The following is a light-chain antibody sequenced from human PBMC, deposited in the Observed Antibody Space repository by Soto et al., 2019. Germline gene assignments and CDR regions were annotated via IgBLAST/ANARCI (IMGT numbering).Light chain of an antibody. CDR1: NSDVGIYDF. CDR2: VVS. Sequence: QSALTQPASVSGTPGQSITISCTGSNSDVGIYDFVSWYQHHPGRAPKLIVSVVSHRPSGVSNRFSGSKSGNTASLTISGLQSEDEADYYCISYTSDDVRYVFGTGTKLTVL. CDR3: ISYTSDDVRYV. V-gene: IGLV2-14*01. J-gene: IGLJ1*01.